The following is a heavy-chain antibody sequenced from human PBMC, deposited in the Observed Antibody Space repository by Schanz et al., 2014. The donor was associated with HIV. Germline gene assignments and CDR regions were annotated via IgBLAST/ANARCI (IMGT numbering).Heavy chain of an antibody. CDR1: GGSISSFY. CDR3: VVGHNHDF. J-gene: IGHJ4*02. V-gene: IGHV4-59*01. Sequence: QVQLQESGPGLVKPSETLSLTCTVSGGSISSFYWGWIRQPPGRGLEWIGYMYYGSGTNYNPTLKNRVTILGDTSKNQFSLKLTSLTAADTAVYYCVVGHNHDFWGQGTLVAVSS. D-gene: IGHD1-1*01. CDR2: MYYGSGT.